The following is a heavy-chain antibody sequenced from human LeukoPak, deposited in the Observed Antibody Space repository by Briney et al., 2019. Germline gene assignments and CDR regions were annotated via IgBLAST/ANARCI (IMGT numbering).Heavy chain of an antibody. J-gene: IGHJ4*02. V-gene: IGHV3-53*01. CDR3: ARGWGSFEN. CDR2: LYSGGNT. D-gene: IGHD7-27*01. Sequence: GGSLRLSCAASGFSVSTDYMTWVRQAPGEGLEWVSTLYSGGNTYYADSVKGRFTISRDNSKNTLYLEMSSLRAEDTAVYSCARGWGSFENWGQGTLVAVSS. CDR1: GFSVSTDY.